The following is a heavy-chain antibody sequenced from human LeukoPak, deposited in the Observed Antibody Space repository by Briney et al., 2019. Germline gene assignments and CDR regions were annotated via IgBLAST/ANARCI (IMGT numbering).Heavy chain of an antibody. V-gene: IGHV4-59*12. Sequence: SETLSLTCTVSGGSISSYYWSWIRQPPGKGLEWIGYIYYSGSTNYNPSLKSRVTISVDTSKNQFSLKLSSVTAADTAVYYCAREGPNARLDYWGQGTLVTVSS. CDR1: GGSISSYY. CDR2: IYYSGST. CDR3: AREGPNARLDY. D-gene: IGHD2-8*01. J-gene: IGHJ4*02.